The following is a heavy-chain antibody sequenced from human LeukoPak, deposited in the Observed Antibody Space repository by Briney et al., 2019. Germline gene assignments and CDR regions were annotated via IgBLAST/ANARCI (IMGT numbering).Heavy chain of an antibody. Sequence: GGSLRLSCAASGFTFSTYSMNWVRQAPGRGLEWVSFISSVSGYIYYADSVKDRFTISRDNARNSLYLQMNSLRAEDTAVYYCARDWRTQVLHPYYFEYWGQGVLVTVSS. D-gene: IGHD3-16*01. V-gene: IGHV3-21*01. CDR3: ARDWRTQVLHPYYFEY. J-gene: IGHJ4*02. CDR1: GFTFSTYS. CDR2: ISSVSGYI.